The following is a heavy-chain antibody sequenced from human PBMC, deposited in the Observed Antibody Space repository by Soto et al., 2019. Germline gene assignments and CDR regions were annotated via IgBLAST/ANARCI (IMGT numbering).Heavy chain of an antibody. Sequence: GGSLRLSCAASGFNFSTYAMTWVRQAPGKGLEWVSSISGGGGSTFYADSVKGRFTVSRDNSENTLFLLMNSLRAEDTAVYYCAKDKVAYFFESSGYYYVGPPPDYWGQGTLVTVSS. D-gene: IGHD3-22*01. CDR2: ISGGGGST. CDR3: AKDKVAYFFESSGYYYVGPPPDY. J-gene: IGHJ4*02. V-gene: IGHV3-23*01. CDR1: GFNFSTYA.